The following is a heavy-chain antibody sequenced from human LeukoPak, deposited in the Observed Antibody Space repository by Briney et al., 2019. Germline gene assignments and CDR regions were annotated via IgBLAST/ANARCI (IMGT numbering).Heavy chain of an antibody. D-gene: IGHD1-14*01. CDR3: TRYNNDHFDY. V-gene: IGHV3-33*01. J-gene: IGHJ4*02. Sequence: GRSLRLSCAGSGFTFGVYGMHWFRQPPGKGLEWVAVIPYDGSRAFYADSVKGRVTISRDNSKNTMSVQKNDLRGEDTAVYYCTRYNNDHFDYWGQGTLVTVSS. CDR2: IPYDGSRA. CDR1: GFTFGVYG.